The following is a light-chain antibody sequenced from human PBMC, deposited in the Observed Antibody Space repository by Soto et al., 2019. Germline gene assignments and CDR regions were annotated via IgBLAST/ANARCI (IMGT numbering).Light chain of an antibody. J-gene: IGKJ1*01. CDR3: QQYAGSRT. V-gene: IGKV3-20*01. Sequence: EMVVTQSPGTLSLSPGERATLSCRASQSDTNAYLTWYQQKPGQAPRLLIYGASTRATGIPDRFSGSGSGTDFTLTISRVEPEDFAVYYCQQYAGSRTFGQGTKVEIK. CDR1: QSDTNAY. CDR2: GAS.